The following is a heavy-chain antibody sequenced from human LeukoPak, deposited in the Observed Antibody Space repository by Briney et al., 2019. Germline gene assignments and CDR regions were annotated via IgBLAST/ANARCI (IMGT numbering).Heavy chain of an antibody. V-gene: IGHV3-30*02. D-gene: IGHD3-3*01. CDR2: IRYDGSNK. Sequence: GGSLRLSCAASGFTFSSYGMHWVRQAPGKGLEWVAFIRYDGSNKYYADSVKGRFTISRDNSKNTLYLQMNSLRAEDTAVYYCAKTEDDVLRFLGWFADAFDIWGQGTMVTVSS. J-gene: IGHJ3*02. CDR1: GFTFSSYG. CDR3: AKTEDDVLRFLGWFADAFDI.